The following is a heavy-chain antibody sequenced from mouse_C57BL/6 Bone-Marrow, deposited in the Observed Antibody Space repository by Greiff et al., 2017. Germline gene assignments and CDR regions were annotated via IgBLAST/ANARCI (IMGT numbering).Heavy chain of an antibody. CDR3: ARRGTTVVARAMDY. CDR2: ISSGGSYT. Sequence: VQLQQSGGDLVKPGGSLKLSCAASGFTFSSYGMSWVRQTPDKRLEWVATISSGGSYTYYPDSVKGRFTISRDNAKNTLYLQMSSLKSEDTAMYYCARRGTTVVARAMDYWGQGTSVTVSS. CDR1: GFTFSSYG. J-gene: IGHJ4*01. V-gene: IGHV5-6*01. D-gene: IGHD1-1*01.